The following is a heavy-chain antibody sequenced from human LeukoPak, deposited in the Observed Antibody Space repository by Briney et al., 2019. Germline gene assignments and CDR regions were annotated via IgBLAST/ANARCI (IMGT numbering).Heavy chain of an antibody. Sequence: GASVKVSCKASGYTFTVYYIHWVRQAPGQGLEWMGWIDPNSGGTNYAQKFQGRVTMTRGTSINTAYMELSRLRSDDSAVYYCARAKRLPLDYWGQGALVTVSS. CDR2: IDPNSGGT. CDR1: GYTFTVYY. J-gene: IGHJ4*02. D-gene: IGHD1-1*01. V-gene: IGHV1-2*02. CDR3: ARAKRLPLDY.